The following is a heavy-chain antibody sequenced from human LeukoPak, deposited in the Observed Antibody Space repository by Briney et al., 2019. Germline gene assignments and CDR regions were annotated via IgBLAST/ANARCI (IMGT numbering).Heavy chain of an antibody. Sequence: GGSLRLSCAASGFPFSASAMHWVRQASGKGLEWLGRIRGKANNYATAYAASVKGRFIISRDDSKNTAYLQVNNLKTEDTAVYYCSRQIDYHDDSAYPYWGQGTLVTVSS. CDR3: SRQIDYHDDSAYPY. CDR1: GFPFSASA. CDR2: IRGKANNYAT. V-gene: IGHV3-73*01. J-gene: IGHJ4*02. D-gene: IGHD3-22*01.